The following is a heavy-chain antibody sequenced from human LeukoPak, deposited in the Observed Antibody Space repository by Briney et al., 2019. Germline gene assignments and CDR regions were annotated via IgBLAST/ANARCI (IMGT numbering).Heavy chain of an antibody. V-gene: IGHV1-2*06. D-gene: IGHD3-3*01. CDR2: LNPHSGGT. Sequence: ASVKVSCKASGYIFTDFYMHWVRQAPGQGLEWMGRLNPHSGGTTYAQKFQGRVTMTRDTSISTAYMELSRLRSDDTAVYYCARRYYDFWSGSIDYWGQGTLVTVSS. J-gene: IGHJ4*02. CDR1: GYIFTDFY. CDR3: ARRYYDFWSGSIDY.